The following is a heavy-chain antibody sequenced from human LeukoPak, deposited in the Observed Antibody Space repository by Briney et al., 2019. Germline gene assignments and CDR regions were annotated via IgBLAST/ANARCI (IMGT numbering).Heavy chain of an antibody. Sequence: GGSLRLSCAASGFTFSTYSMNWVRQAPGKGLEWVSSITSESNHIDYADSVKARFTISRDNAKNSLYLQMNSLRAEDTATFYCARETSCSDGVCYLNYFDLWGQGTQVSVSS. CDR2: ITSESNHI. D-gene: IGHD2-15*01. V-gene: IGHV3-21*01. J-gene: IGHJ4*02. CDR1: GFTFSTYS. CDR3: ARETSCSDGVCYLNYFDL.